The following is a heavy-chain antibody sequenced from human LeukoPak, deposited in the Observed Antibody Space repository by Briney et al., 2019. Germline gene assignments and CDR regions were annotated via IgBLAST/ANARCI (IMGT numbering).Heavy chain of an antibody. J-gene: IGHJ4*02. D-gene: IGHD3-16*01. CDR3: ARMYYDYVWGNSPVFDY. V-gene: IGHV4-59*12. CDR2: IYHSGST. CDR1: GGSISSYY. Sequence: SETLSLPCTVSGGSISSYYWSWLRQPPGKGLEWIGSIYHSGSTYYNPSLKSRVTISVDRSKNQFSLKLSSVTAADTAVYYCARMYYDYVWGNSPVFDYWGQGTLVTVSS.